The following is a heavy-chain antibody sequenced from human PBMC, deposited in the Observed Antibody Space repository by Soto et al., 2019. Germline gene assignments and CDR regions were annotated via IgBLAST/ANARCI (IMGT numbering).Heavy chain of an antibody. J-gene: IGHJ4*02. Sequence: SETLSLTCTVSGVSISSYYWSWIRQPPGKGLERIGYIYYNGTTNYNPSLKSRVTISIDTSKNQFSLKLSSVTAADTAVYYCARLGTSYYYDSSGYEFDYWGQGTLVTVSS. CDR2: IYYNGTT. V-gene: IGHV4-59*08. CDR3: ARLGTSYYYDSSGYEFDY. CDR1: GVSISSYY. D-gene: IGHD3-22*01.